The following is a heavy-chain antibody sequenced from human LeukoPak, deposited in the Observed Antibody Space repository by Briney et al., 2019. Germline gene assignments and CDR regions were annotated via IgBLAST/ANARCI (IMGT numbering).Heavy chain of an antibody. Sequence: GESLKISCQATGYSFTNHWIGGVRQMPGKGLEWMGIIYPGDSDTRYNPSFQGQVIISADRSISPAYLQWDSLKASDTAMYYCARGGDDYGGFFDYWGQGALVTVSS. CDR1: GYSFTNHW. D-gene: IGHD4-23*01. CDR3: ARGGDDYGGFFDY. CDR2: IYPGDSDT. V-gene: IGHV5-51*01. J-gene: IGHJ4*02.